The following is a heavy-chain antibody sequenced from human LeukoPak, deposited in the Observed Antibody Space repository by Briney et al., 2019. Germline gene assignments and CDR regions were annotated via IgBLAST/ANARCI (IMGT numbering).Heavy chain of an antibody. J-gene: IGHJ4*02. CDR3: ARGGYSYGEYYFDY. CDR2: INSDVCST. Sequence: GSLRLSCAASGFTFSSYWMHWVREAPGKGLVGVSRINSDVCSTSYADSVRRRFTIYRDNAKNTLYLQMNSLRAEDTAVYYCARGGYSYGEYYFDYWGQGTLVTVSS. V-gene: IGHV3-74*01. CDR1: GFTFSSYW. D-gene: IGHD5-18*01.